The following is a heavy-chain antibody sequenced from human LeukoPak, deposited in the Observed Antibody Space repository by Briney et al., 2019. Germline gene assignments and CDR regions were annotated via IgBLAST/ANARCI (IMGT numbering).Heavy chain of an antibody. J-gene: IGHJ4*02. V-gene: IGHV3-48*03. D-gene: IGHD3-22*01. CDR1: GFTFSSYE. Sequence: GGSLRLSCAASGFTFSSYEMNWVRQAPGKGLEWVSYISSSGSTIYYADSVKGRFTISRDNAKNSLFLQMNSLRVEDTAVYYCARAHYYDSSGLDDWGQGTLVTVSS. CDR2: ISSSGSTI. CDR3: ARAHYYDSSGLDD.